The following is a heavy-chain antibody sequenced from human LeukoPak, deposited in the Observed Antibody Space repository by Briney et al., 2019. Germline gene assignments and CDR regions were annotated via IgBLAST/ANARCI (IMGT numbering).Heavy chain of an antibody. J-gene: IGHJ4*02. V-gene: IGHV3-33*06. CDR1: GSTFSRHG. D-gene: IGHD2-8*01. CDR3: AKDWEGYTNDLDY. CDR2: IWHDGSNQ. Sequence: GGSLRLSCAASGSTFSRHGMHWVRQAPGKGLEWVAVIWHDGSNQYYGDSVKGRFTISRDNSKNTLYLQMNSLRVEDTAVYYCAKDWEGYTNDLDYWGQGTLVTVSS.